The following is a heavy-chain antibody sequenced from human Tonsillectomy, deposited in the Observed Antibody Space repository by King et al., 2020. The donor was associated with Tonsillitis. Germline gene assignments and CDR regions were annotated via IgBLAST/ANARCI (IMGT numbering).Heavy chain of an antibody. Sequence: VQLVQSGAEAKKPGASVKVSCKASGHTLTSYYMHWVRQAPGQGLEWMGIINPSGGSTSYAQKFQGRVTMTRDTSTSTVYMELSSLRSEDTAVYYCARDPGYNGVDYWGQGTLVTVSS. V-gene: IGHV1-46*01. CDR1: GHTLTSYY. CDR3: ARDPGYNGVDY. CDR2: INPSGGST. D-gene: IGHD5-24*01. J-gene: IGHJ4*02.